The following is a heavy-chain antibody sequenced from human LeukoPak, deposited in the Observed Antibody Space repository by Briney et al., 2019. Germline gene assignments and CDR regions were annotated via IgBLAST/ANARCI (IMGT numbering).Heavy chain of an antibody. CDR2: INSDGSST. CDR3: ARGTGSYYSLGY. Sequence: GGSLRLSCAASGFTFSSYWMHWVRQAHGKGLVWVSRINSDGSSTSYADSVKGRCTISRDNAKNTLYLQMDSLRAEDTAMYYCARGTGSYYSLGYWGQGTLVTVSP. D-gene: IGHD1-26*01. CDR1: GFTFSSYW. J-gene: IGHJ4*02. V-gene: IGHV3-74*01.